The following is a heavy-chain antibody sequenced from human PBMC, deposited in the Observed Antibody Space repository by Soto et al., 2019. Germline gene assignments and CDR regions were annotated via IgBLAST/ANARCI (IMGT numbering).Heavy chain of an antibody. CDR2: IYYSGST. Sequence: PSETLSLTCTVSGGSISSGDYYWSWIRQPPGKGLEWIGYIYYSGSTYYNPSLKSRVTISVDTSKNQFSLKLSSVTAADTAVYYCARDSSPSGYYALDYWGQGTLVTVSS. J-gene: IGHJ4*02. CDR1: GGSISSGDYY. V-gene: IGHV4-30-4*01. CDR3: ARDSSPSGYYALDY. D-gene: IGHD3-22*01.